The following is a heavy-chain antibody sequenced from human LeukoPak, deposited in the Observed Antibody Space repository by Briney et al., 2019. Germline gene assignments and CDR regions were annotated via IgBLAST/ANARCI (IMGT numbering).Heavy chain of an antibody. J-gene: IGHJ4*02. D-gene: IGHD5-12*01. CDR1: GYSFTNYW. CDR3: ARQGSGYSGYENIDY. Sequence: GESLKISCKGSGYSFTNYWIGWVRQMPGKGLEWMGIIYPGDSDTRYGPSFQGQVTISADKSISTAYLQWSCLKASDTAMYYCARQGSGYSGYENIDYWGQGTLVTVSS. V-gene: IGHV5-51*01. CDR2: IYPGDSDT.